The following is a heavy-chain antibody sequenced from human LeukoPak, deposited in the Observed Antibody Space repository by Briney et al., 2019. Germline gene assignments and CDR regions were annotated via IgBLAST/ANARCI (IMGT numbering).Heavy chain of an antibody. J-gene: IGHJ1*01. CDR1: GFTLSSHY. CDR3: ARVYWHDNGEYFQH. V-gene: IGHV3-66*01. Sequence: PGGALRLSCAASGFTLSSHYMSWVRQAPGKGLEWVLVIYSDDSTYSADSVKGRFTISRDISKNTLFLQMNSLRAEDTAVYYCARVYWHDNGEYFQHWGQGTMVTVSS. CDR2: IYSDDST. D-gene: IGHD3-16*01.